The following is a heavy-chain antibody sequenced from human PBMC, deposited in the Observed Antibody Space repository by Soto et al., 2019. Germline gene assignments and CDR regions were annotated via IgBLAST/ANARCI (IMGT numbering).Heavy chain of an antibody. Sequence: SETLSLTCAVSGGSISNSNWWSWVRQPPGKGLEWIGEIDHSGSTSFNPSLKNRVTISVDKSKNQFSLKASDTAMYYCATANGSGSYPGTPPKYYYGMDVWGQGTTVTVSS. CDR2: IDHSGST. V-gene: IGHV4-4*02. J-gene: IGHJ6*02. D-gene: IGHD3-10*01. CDR3: ATANGSGSYPGTPPKYYYGMDV. CDR1: GGSISNSNW.